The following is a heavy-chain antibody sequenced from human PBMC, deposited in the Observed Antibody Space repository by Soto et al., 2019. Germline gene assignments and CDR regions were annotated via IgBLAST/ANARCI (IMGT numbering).Heavy chain of an antibody. CDR3: ARHLGGNHYYYGMDV. D-gene: IGHD3-16*01. CDR1: GGTFSSYA. Sequence: QVQLVQSGAAVKKPGSSVKVSCKASGGTFSSYAISWVRQAPGQGLEWMGGIIPIFGTADYAQKFQGRVTITADDFTSTAYMELSSLRSEDTAVYYCARHLGGNHYYYGMDVWGQGTTVTVSS. J-gene: IGHJ6*02. V-gene: IGHV1-69*12. CDR2: IIPIFGTA.